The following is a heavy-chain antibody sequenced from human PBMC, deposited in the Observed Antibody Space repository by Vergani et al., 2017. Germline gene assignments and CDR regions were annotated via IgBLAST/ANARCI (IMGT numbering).Heavy chain of an antibody. Sequence: VQLLESGGGLVQPGGSLRLSCEASGFSFSSYGMHWVRQAPGKGLEWVAVISHDGNKKYYVDSVKGRFTISRDNSKNTLYLYMNSLRADDTAVYYCAKDPRLKEDYYYYYMDVWGKGTTVTVSS. V-gene: IGHV3-30*18. CDR1: GFSFSSYG. CDR3: AKDPRLKEDYYYYYMDV. CDR2: ISHDGNKK. J-gene: IGHJ6*03.